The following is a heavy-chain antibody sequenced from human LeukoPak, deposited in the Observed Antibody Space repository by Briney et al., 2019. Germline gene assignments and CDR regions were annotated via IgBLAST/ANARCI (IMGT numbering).Heavy chain of an antibody. V-gene: IGHV4-30-4*01. D-gene: IGHD4-17*01. CDR3: AREATVTTAYYGMDV. Sequence: SETLSLTCTVSGGSFSSDDYYWSWIRQPPGKGLEWIGYIYYSGSTYYNSSLRSRVTISVDTSKNQFSLKLSSVTAADTAVYYCAREATVTTAYYGMDVWGQATTVTVSS. CDR1: GGSFSSDDYY. J-gene: IGHJ6*02. CDR2: IYYSGST.